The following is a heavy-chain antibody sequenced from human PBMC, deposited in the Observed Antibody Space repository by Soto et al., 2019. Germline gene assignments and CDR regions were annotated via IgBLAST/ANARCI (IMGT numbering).Heavy chain of an antibody. Sequence: EVQLVESGGGLVHPGGSLRLSCAGSGFTFSDYRVHWVRQAPGKGLVWVSVINGDGSSTNYADSVTGRFTISRDNAKNTGNLQMIGLRAEDTAVYYCTTLGGPQLGARDYWGQGTLVTVSS. CDR1: GFTFSDYR. J-gene: IGHJ4*02. D-gene: IGHD7-27*01. CDR2: INGDGSST. V-gene: IGHV3-74*01. CDR3: TTLGGPQLGARDY.